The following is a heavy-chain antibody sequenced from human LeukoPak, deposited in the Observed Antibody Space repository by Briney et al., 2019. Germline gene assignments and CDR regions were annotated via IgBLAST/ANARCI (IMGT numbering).Heavy chain of an antibody. Sequence: PSETLSLTCSVSGGSISSYFWSWIRQPPGKGLEWIGYIYYSGSTNYNPSLKSRVTISVDTSKNQFSLKLSSVTAADTAVYYCARVSGYCSSTSCPIQYYYGMDVWGQGTTVTVSS. V-gene: IGHV4-59*01. CDR2: IYYSGST. J-gene: IGHJ6*02. CDR3: ARVSGYCSSTSCPIQYYYGMDV. D-gene: IGHD2-2*03. CDR1: GGSISSYF.